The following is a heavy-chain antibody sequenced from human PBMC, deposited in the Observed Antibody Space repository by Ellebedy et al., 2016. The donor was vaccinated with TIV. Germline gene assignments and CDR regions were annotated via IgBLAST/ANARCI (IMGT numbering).Heavy chain of an antibody. V-gene: IGHV3-23*01. J-gene: IGHJ4*02. CDR3: AKDRTPGDGYWVFDY. CDR2: IVGNGRLI. CDR1: GFTFSSYA. Sequence: PGGSLRLSCAASGFTFSSYAMSWVRQAPGKGLEWVSGIVGNGRLIYYADSVRGRFTISRDNSKSTLDLQMNSLRAEDTAVYFCAKDRTPGDGYWVFDYWGQGTLVTVSS. D-gene: IGHD5-18*01.